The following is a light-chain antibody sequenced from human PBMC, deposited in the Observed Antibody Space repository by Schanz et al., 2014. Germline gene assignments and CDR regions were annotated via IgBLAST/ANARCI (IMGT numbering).Light chain of an antibody. CDR2: GAS. CDR1: QSVSSY. CDR3: QQYHTSPYT. Sequence: EIVLTQSPATLSVSPGERATLSCRASQSVSSYLAWYQQKPGQAPNVLIYGASRRATGIPDRFSGSGSGTDFTLTISRLEPEDFAVFYCQQYHTSPYTFGQGTKLEIK. J-gene: IGKJ2*01. V-gene: IGKV3-20*01.